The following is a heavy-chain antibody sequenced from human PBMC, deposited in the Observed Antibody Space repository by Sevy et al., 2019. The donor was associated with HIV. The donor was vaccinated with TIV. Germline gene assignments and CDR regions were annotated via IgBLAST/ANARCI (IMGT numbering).Heavy chain of an antibody. J-gene: IGHJ6*02. CDR3: ARDSDTYTALANYYGMDV. CDR2: ISSSGKYQ. D-gene: IGHD5-18*01. Sequence: GGSLRLSCTTSGFMFNLYSFNWVRQAPGKGLEWISFISSSGKYQFYADSVKGRFTMPRDTATNSVYLQIDSLRADDTAVYYCARDSDTYTALANYYGMDVWGQGTTVTVSS. CDR1: GFMFNLYS. V-gene: IGHV3-21*06.